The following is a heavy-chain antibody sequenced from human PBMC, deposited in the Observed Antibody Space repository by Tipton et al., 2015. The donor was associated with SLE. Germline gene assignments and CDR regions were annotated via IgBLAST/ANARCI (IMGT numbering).Heavy chain of an antibody. CDR2: IYPGDSDT. CDR3: AKRGRWDDFDY. Sequence: QLVQSGAEVKKPGESLKISCKGSGYSFTSYWIGWVRQMPGKGLEWMGIIYPGDSDTRYSPSFQGQVTISAAYSIRPAYLQWSSLKASATAMDYCAKRGRWDDFDYWCQGTLVTVSS. CDR1: GYSFTSYW. J-gene: IGHJ4*02. V-gene: IGHV5-51*01. D-gene: IGHD1-26*01.